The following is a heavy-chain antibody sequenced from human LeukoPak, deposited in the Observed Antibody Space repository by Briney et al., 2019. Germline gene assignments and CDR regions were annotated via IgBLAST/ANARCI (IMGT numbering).Heavy chain of an antibody. D-gene: IGHD3-10*01. CDR1: GFTFGSYG. CDR2: ISGSGGST. J-gene: IGHJ5*02. Sequence: GGSLRLSCAASGFTFGSYGMSWVRQAPGKGLEWVSAISGSGGSTYYADSVKGRFTISRDNSKNSLYLQMNNLRVEDTAVYYCARLVRGFTSLPWGQGTLVTVSS. CDR3: ARLVRGFTSLP. V-gene: IGHV3-23*01.